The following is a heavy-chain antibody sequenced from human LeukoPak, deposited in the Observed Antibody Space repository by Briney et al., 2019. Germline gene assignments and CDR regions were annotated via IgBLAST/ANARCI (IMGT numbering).Heavy chain of an antibody. J-gene: IGHJ4*02. CDR2: IYPGDSDT. V-gene: IGHV5-51*01. D-gene: IGHD1-7*01. CDR3: ARREATTEYFDF. CDR1: GYSFTNYW. Sequence: GEXLKISCKGSGYSFTNYWIAWVRPMAGKGREWMGVIYPGDSDTRYNPYFQGQVNISAEKSFVTAYLQWSSLKASDSAMYYCARREATTEYFDFWGQGTLVTVSS.